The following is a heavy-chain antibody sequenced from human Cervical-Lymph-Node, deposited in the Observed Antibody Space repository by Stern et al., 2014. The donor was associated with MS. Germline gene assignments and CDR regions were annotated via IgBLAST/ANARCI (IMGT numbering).Heavy chain of an antibody. J-gene: IGHJ5*02. D-gene: IGHD2-21*02. V-gene: IGHV7-4-1*02. CDR1: GYTFTRSA. CDR3: AKNGDFGWFDP. Sequence: VQLVESGSELKKPGASVKVSCKASGYTFTRSAMNWVRQAPGQGLEWMGWINTNTGEPTYVQGFAGRFVFSLDTSVSTAYLHIINLKAEDTAVYYCAKNGDFGWFDPWGQGTLVTVSS. CDR2: INTNTGEP.